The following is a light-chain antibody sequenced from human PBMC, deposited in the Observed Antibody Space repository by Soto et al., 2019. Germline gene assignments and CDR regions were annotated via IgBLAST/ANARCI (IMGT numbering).Light chain of an antibody. V-gene: IGLV2-23*02. CDR2: XXX. CDR1: SSDVGSYNL. J-gene: IGLJ3*02. CDR3: CSYAGSSTWV. Sequence: QSALTQPASVSGSPGQSITISCTGTSSDVGSYNLVSWYQQHPGKAPXLXIXXXXXXXXXXXNRFXGSXSGXTXSXTIXGXXXXXXXXXYXCSYAGSSTWVFGGGTKLTVL.